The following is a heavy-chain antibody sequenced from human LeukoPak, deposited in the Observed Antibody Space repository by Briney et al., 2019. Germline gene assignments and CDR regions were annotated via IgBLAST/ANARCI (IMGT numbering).Heavy chain of an antibody. V-gene: IGHV4-39*07. Sequence: SETLSLTCTVSGGSISSSSYYWGWIRQPPGKGLEWIGSIYYSGSPYYNPSLKSRVTISVDTSKNQFSLKLSSVTAADTAVYYCARDLRSGYGSGSEYYYYYYMGVWGKGTTVTVSS. CDR1: GGSISSSSYY. J-gene: IGHJ6*03. D-gene: IGHD3-10*01. CDR3: ARDLRSGYGSGSEYYYYYYMGV. CDR2: IYYSGSP.